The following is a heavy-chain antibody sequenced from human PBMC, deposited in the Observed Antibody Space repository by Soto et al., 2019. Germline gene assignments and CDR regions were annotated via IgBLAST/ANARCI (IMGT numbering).Heavy chain of an antibody. CDR3: ASRGPYESIFDY. CDR2: IIPIFGTA. CDR1: GGTFSSYA. J-gene: IGHJ4*02. V-gene: IGHV1-69*13. Sequence: SVKVSCKASGGTFSSYAISWVRQAPGQGLEWMGGIIPIFGTANYAQKFQGRVTITADESTSTAYMELSSLRSEDTAVYYCASRGPYESIFDYWGQGTLVTVSS. D-gene: IGHD3-16*01.